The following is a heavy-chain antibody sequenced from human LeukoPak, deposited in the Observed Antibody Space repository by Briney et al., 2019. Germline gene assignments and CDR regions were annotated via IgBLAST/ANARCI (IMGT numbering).Heavy chain of an antibody. CDR1: GFTFSRYW. J-gene: IGHJ4*02. Sequence: GGSLRLSCAASGFTFSRYWMTWVRQAPGKGLEWVANIKPDGSEKYYVDSVKGRFTISRDNSKNTLYLQMNSLRAEDTAVYYCAKDFSSIAVAGTHYWGQGTLVTVSS. CDR3: AKDFSSIAVAGTHY. D-gene: IGHD6-19*01. CDR2: IKPDGSEK. V-gene: IGHV3-7*03.